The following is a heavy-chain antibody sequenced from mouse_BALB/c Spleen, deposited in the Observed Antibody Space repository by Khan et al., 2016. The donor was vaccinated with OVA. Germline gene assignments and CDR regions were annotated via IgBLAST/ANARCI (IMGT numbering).Heavy chain of an antibody. CDR3: ARPPYFSYVLDN. CDR1: GHTFTKYG. J-gene: IGHJ4*01. Sequence: QIQLVQSGPELKKPGETVKISCKASGHTFTKYGMNWVKQAPGKGLKWMGWINTYTGEPTYADDFNGRFAFSLEPSASTAYLQINNLTNEDTATYFCARPPYFSYVLDNWGQGTSVTVSS. V-gene: IGHV9-3-1*01. CDR2: INTYTGEP. D-gene: IGHD2-10*01.